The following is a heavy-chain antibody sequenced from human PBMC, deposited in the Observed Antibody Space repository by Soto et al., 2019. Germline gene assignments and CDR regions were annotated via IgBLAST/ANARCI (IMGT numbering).Heavy chain of an antibody. V-gene: IGHV3-9*01. CDR3: AKVNGDYHYYMDV. D-gene: IGHD4-17*01. Sequence: GGSLRLSCAASGFTFDDYAMHWVRQAPGKGLEWVSGISWNSGSIGYADSVKGRFTISRDNAKNSLYLQMNSLRAEDTALYYCAKVNGDYHYYMDVWGKGTTVTVSS. CDR1: GFTFDDYA. J-gene: IGHJ6*03. CDR2: ISWNSGSI.